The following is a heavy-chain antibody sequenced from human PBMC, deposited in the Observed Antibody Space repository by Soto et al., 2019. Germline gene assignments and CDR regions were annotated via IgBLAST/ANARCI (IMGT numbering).Heavy chain of an antibody. V-gene: IGHV4-59*01. CDR2: IYYSGST. Sequence: SETLSLTCTVSGGSISSYYWSWIRQPPGKGLEWIGYIYYSGSTNYNPSLKSRVTISVDTSKNQFSLKLSSVTAADTAVYYCARDATGITAFDYWGQGTLVTVSS. J-gene: IGHJ4*02. CDR1: GGSISSYY. CDR3: ARDATGITAFDY. D-gene: IGHD1-7*01.